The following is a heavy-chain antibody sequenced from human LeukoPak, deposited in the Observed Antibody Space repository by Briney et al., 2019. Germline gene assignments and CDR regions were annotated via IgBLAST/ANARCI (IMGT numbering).Heavy chain of an antibody. CDR3: ARDAALAVAGPGYYYYYGMDV. CDR2: IYSGGST. CDR1: GFTFSSYG. D-gene: IGHD6-19*01. Sequence: GRSLRLSCAASGFTFSSYGMHWVRQAPGKGLEWVSVIYSGGSTYYADSVKGRFTISRDNSKNTLYLQMNSLRAEDTAVYYCARDAALAVAGPGYYYYYGMDVWGQGTTVTVSS. V-gene: IGHV3-66*01. J-gene: IGHJ6*02.